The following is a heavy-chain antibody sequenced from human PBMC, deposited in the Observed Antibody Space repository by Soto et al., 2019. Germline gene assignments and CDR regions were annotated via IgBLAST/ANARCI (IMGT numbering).Heavy chain of an antibody. V-gene: IGHV3-23*01. Sequence: EVQLLESGGGLVQPGGSLRLSCAASGFTFSSYAMSWVRQAPGKGLEWVSAMSGSGGSTYYAGSVKGRFTISRDNSKNSLYLQRNSLRAEDTAVYYCAKDAHRRYSSSNVQQPGMDVWGQCTPVTVS. CDR2: MSGSGGST. CDR1: GFTFSSYA. J-gene: IGHJ6*02. D-gene: IGHD6-13*01. CDR3: AKDAHRRYSSSNVQQPGMDV.